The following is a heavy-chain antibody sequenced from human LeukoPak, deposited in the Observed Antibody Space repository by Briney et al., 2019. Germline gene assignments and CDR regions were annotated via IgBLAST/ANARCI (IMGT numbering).Heavy chain of an antibody. CDR1: GFTVSSNY. CDR2: IKQDGSEK. CDR3: ARDYYDFWSGYYRLFDY. J-gene: IGHJ4*02. D-gene: IGHD3-3*01. Sequence: PGGSLRLSCAASGFTVSSNYMSWVRQAPGKGLEWVANIKQDGSEKYYVDSVKGRFTISRDNAKNSLYLQMNSLRAEDTAVYYCARDYYDFWSGYYRLFDYWGQGTLVTVSS. V-gene: IGHV3-7*01.